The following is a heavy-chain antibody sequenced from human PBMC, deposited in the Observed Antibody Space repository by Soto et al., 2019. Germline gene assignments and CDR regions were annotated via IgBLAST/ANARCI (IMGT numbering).Heavy chain of an antibody. D-gene: IGHD1-26*01. V-gene: IGHV3-23*01. CDR1: GFTFSSFA. J-gene: IGHJ4*02. CDR3: AKLVGATTTYFDY. CDR2: ISGTGGNT. Sequence: GGSLRLSCAASGFTFSSFAMSWVRQAPGRGLEWVSTISGTGGNTYYADSVKGRFTISRDNSKNTLYLQMNSLRAEDTAVYYCAKLVGATTTYFDYWGQGTLVTVSS.